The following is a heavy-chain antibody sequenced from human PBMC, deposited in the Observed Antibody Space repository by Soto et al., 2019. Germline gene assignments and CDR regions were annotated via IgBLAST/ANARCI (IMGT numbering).Heavy chain of an antibody. Sequence: GGSLRLSCAASGFTFRNYAMTWVRQAPGKGLEWVSGISGNGGTTYYADSVKGRFTISRDNSKNTVYLQMNSLRAEDTAVYHCAKDQIQLWPYGMDVWGQGTTVTVSS. CDR1: GFTFRNYA. V-gene: IGHV3-23*01. J-gene: IGHJ6*02. D-gene: IGHD5-18*01. CDR2: ISGNGGTT. CDR3: AKDQIQLWPYGMDV.